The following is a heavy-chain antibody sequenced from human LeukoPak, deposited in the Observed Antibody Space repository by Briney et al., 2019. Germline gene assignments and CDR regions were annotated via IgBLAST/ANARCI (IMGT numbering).Heavy chain of an antibody. J-gene: IGHJ4*02. CDR3: GVITGTRGTMIIDY. CDR1: GGSISSYY. V-gene: IGHV4-59*06. Sequence: SETLSLTCTVSGGSISSYYWSWIRQHPGKGLEWIGYIYYSGSTYYNPSLKSRVTISVDTSKNQFSLKLSSVTAADTAVYYCGVITGTRGTMIIDYWGQGTLVTVSS. D-gene: IGHD1-7*01. CDR2: IYYSGST.